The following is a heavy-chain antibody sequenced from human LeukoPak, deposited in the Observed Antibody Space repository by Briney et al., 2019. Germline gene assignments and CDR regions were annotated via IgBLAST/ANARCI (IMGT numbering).Heavy chain of an antibody. CDR3: ARAQYSSGWYDTFDI. CDR2: ISSSSSYI. V-gene: IGHV3-21*01. Sequence: GGSLRLSCAASGFTFSSYSMNWVRQAPGKGLEWVSSISSSSSYIYYADSVKGRFTISRDNAKNSLYLQMNSLRAEDTAVYYCARAQYSSGWYDTFDIWGQGTMVTVSS. J-gene: IGHJ3*02. D-gene: IGHD6-13*01. CDR1: GFTFSSYS.